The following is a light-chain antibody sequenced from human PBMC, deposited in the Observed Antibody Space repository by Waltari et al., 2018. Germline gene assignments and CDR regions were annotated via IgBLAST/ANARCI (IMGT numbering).Light chain of an antibody. Sequence: DIQMTQSPSTLSASVGDRVTFTCRASESIGTSLAWYQQKSGKAPKLLIYHASTLEGGVPSRFSGSGSGTDFTLTISSLQPDDFATYFCQHYNAYRTFGQGTKVEIK. CDR1: ESIGTS. J-gene: IGKJ1*01. V-gene: IGKV1-5*01. CDR2: HAS. CDR3: QHYNAYRT.